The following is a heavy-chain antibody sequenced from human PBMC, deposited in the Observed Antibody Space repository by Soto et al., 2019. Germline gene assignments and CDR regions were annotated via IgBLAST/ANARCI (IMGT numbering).Heavy chain of an antibody. V-gene: IGHV3-23*01. CDR2: IDGSGGIT. CDR1: GFPFGTTD. CDR3: VKNSGWFNK. Sequence: GGSLRLSCAASGFPFGTTDMSWVRQAPGEGLEWVSTIDGSGGITFYADSVKGRFTISRDNSRNTVYLQMNSLRGDDTALYYCVKNSGWFNKWGQGALVPVSS. D-gene: IGHD6-19*01. J-gene: IGHJ4*02.